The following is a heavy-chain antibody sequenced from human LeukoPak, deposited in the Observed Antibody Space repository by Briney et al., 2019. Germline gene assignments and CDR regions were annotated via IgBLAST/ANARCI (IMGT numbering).Heavy chain of an antibody. CDR2: IIPIFGTS. V-gene: IGHV1-69*05. Sequence: ASVKVACKASGGTFSSYGFSWVRQAPGQGLEWMGRIIPIFGTSNYAQKFQGRVTITTDESTSTAYMELSSLRSEDTAVYYCARELGDYGDYVDAFDIWGQGTMVTVSS. D-gene: IGHD4-17*01. CDR3: ARELGDYGDYVDAFDI. J-gene: IGHJ3*02. CDR1: GGTFSSYG.